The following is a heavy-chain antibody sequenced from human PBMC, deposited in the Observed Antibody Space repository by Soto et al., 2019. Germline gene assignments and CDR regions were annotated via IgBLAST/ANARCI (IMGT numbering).Heavy chain of an antibody. D-gene: IGHD3-3*01. CDR1: GFSLTTSGVG. CDR3: AHRVLRTFFGLVTPTAIFFDF. V-gene: IGHV2-5*02. Sequence: QITLNESGPTVVRPTETLTLTCRFSGFSLTTSGVGVGWIRQSPGKAPEWLALIYWDDDKRYSASLKSRLTYTKDTSKNQVVLTVSAVHPTDTATYYGAHRVLRTFFGLVTPTAIFFDFWGQGTPVAVSS. CDR2: IYWDDDK. J-gene: IGHJ4*02.